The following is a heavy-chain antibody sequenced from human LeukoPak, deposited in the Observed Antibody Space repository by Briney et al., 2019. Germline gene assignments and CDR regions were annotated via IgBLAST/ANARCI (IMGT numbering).Heavy chain of an antibody. CDR3: ARTRQLHSSSYYYFDY. D-gene: IGHD6-13*01. V-gene: IGHV2-70*11. CDR1: GFSLSTSGMC. CDR2: IDWDDDK. Sequence: SGPALVEPTQTLTLTCTFSGFSLSTSGMCVSWIRQPPGKALEWLARIDWDDDKYYSTSLKTRLTIFKDTSKNQVVLIMTNMDPVDTATYYCARTRQLHSSSYYYFDYWGQGTLVPVSS. J-gene: IGHJ4*02.